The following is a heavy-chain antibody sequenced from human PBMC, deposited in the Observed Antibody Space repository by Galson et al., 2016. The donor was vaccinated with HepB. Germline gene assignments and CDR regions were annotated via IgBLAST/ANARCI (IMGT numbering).Heavy chain of an antibody. CDR2: INQDGREK. J-gene: IGHJ4*02. D-gene: IGHD1-1*01. CDR3: ARAYQYTLDY. CDR1: GLTFSRFW. Sequence: SLRLSCAASGLTFSRFWMTWVRQAPGKGLEWVANINQDGREKHYLDSVRDRFTIPRDNAKNSLYLQMNSLRAEDTAVYFCARAYQYTLDYWGQGTLVTVSS. V-gene: IGHV3-7*04.